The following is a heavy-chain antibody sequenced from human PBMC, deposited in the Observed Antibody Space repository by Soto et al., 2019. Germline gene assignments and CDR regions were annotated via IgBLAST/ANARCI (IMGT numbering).Heavy chain of an antibody. CDR3: ARWGIVGATSAQEGFHYYYGMDV. J-gene: IGHJ6*02. CDR2: ISSSSSTI. D-gene: IGHD1-26*01. V-gene: IGHV3-48*02. CDR1: GFTFSSYS. Sequence: HPGGSLRLSCAASGFTFSSYSMNWVRQAPGKGLEWVSYISSSSSTIYYAESVKGRFTISRDNAKNSLYLQMNSLRDEDTAVYYCARWGIVGATSAQEGFHYYYGMDVWGQGTTVTVSS.